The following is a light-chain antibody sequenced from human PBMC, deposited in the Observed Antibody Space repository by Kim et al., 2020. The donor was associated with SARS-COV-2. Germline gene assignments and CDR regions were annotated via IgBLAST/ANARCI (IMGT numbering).Light chain of an antibody. CDR2: TNN. V-gene: IGLV1-44*01. Sequence: ELSQPPSASGTPGQRVTISCSGSRTNIGSNPVNWYQQFPGTAPKLLIYTNNQWPSGVPDRFSGSKSGTSASLAISGLQSEDEADYYCAAWDDSLNGVIFGGGTQLTVL. CDR1: RTNIGSNP. J-gene: IGLJ2*01. CDR3: AAWDDSLNGVI.